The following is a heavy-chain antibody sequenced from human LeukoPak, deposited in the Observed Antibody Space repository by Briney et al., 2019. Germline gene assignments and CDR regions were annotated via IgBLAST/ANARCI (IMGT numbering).Heavy chain of an antibody. Sequence: SETLSLTCTVSGGSISSYYWSWIRQPAGKGLEWIGRIYTSGSTNYNPSLKSRVTMSVDTSKNQFSLKLSSVTAADTAVYYCARQVMLTSFFGVIRGGTIDYWGQGNLVTVSS. CDR3: ARQVMLTSFFGVIRGGTIDY. CDR2: IYTSGST. D-gene: IGHD3-3*01. CDR1: GGSISSYY. J-gene: IGHJ4*02. V-gene: IGHV4-4*07.